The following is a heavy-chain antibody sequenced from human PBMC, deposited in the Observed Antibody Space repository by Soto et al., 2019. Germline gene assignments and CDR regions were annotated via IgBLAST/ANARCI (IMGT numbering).Heavy chain of an antibody. V-gene: IGHV4-59*01. CDR2: IYYSGST. J-gene: IGHJ6*02. Sequence: SETLSLTCTVSGGSINSYYWSWIRQPPGEGLEWIGYIYYSGSTNYNPSLKSRVIMSVDTSKNQFSLKLSSVTAADTAVYYCARGQGHYQGMDVWGQGTTVTVSS. CDR3: ARGQGHYQGMDV. CDR1: GGSINSYY.